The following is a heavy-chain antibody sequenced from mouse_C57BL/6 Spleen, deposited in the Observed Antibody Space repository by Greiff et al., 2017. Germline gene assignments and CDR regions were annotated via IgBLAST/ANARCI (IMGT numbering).Heavy chain of an antibody. CDR2: INSSTGGT. CDR1: GYSFTGYY. CDR3: ARYYYGSSYWYFDV. V-gene: IGHV1-42*01. J-gene: IGHJ1*03. D-gene: IGHD1-1*01. Sequence: VQLQQSGPELVKPGASVKISCKASGYSFTGYYMNWVKQSPEKSLEWIGEINSSTGGTTYNQKFKAKATLTVDKSSSTAYMQLKSLTSEDSAGYYGARYYYGSSYWYFDVWGTGTTVTVSS.